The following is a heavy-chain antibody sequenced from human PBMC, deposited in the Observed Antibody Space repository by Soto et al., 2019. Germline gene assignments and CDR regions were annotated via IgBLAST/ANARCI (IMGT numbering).Heavy chain of an antibody. V-gene: IGHV3-64D*06. J-gene: IGHJ4*02. CDR3: VCMRTKTQLLNY. Sequence: GGSLRLSCVVSGITFSYYSMHWVRQAPGKGLEYVSGIVSNGGTAYYADSVKGRFTTSRDNSNNTLYLQMSSLRTEDTAVYYCVCMRTKTQLLNYWGQGTLVTVSS. CDR1: GITFSYYS. D-gene: IGHD2-2*01. CDR2: IVSNGGTA.